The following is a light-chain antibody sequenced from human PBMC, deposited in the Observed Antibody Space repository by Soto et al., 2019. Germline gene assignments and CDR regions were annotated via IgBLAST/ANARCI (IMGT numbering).Light chain of an antibody. V-gene: IGKV3-15*01. CDR1: ENVKNR. CDR2: DAF. Sequence: EKVMTQSPATLSVSPGERATLSCGASENVKNRLAWYQQKPGQAPRLLIYDAFTRATGIPARFSGSASGTEFTLTISSLQSEDFAVYYCQQYDDWPLTLGGGTKVEIK. J-gene: IGKJ4*01. CDR3: QQYDDWPLT.